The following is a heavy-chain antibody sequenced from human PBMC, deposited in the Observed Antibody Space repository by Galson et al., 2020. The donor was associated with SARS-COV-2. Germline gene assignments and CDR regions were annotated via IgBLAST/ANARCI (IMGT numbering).Heavy chain of an antibody. V-gene: IGHV1-2*02. CDR1: GYTFTGYY. CDR2: INPNSGGT. Sequence: ASVKVSCKASGYTFTGYYMHWVRQAPGQGLEWMGWINPNSGGTNYAQKFQGRVTMTRDTSISTAYMELSRLRSDDTAVYYCARDEGPMVRGVMGWFDPWGQGTLVTVSS. J-gene: IGHJ5*02. CDR3: ARDEGPMVRGVMGWFDP. D-gene: IGHD3-10*01.